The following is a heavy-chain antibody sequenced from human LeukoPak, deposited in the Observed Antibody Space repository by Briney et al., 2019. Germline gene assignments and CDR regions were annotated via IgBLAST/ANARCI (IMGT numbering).Heavy chain of an antibody. J-gene: IGHJ4*02. CDR1: GYTFTGYY. Sequence: ASVKVSCKASGYTFTGYYMHWVRQAPGQGLAWMAWINPNSGGTNYAQKFQGRDTMTRDTSISTAYMELSRLRSDDTAVYYCARAHNVDTATYYFDYWGQGTLVTVSS. D-gene: IGHD5-18*01. V-gene: IGHV1-2*02. CDR3: ARAHNVDTATYYFDY. CDR2: INPNSGGT.